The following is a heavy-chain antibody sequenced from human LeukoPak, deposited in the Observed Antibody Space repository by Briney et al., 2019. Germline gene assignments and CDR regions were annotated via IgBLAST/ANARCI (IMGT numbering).Heavy chain of an antibody. V-gene: IGHV3-30-3*01. Sequence: GGSLRLSCAASGFTFSSYALHWVRQAPGKGLEWVAVISYDGSNKYYADSVKGRFTISRDNSKNTLYLQMNSLRAEDTAVYYCAKDSNRYYDFWSGYYTGYYYYGMDVWGQGTTVTVSS. CDR3: AKDSNRYYDFWSGYYTGYYYYGMDV. CDR1: GFTFSSYA. D-gene: IGHD3-3*01. J-gene: IGHJ6*02. CDR2: ISYDGSNK.